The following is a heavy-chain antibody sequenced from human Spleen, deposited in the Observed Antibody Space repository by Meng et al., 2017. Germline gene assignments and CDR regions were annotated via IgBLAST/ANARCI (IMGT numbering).Heavy chain of an antibody. D-gene: IGHD3-22*01. J-gene: IGHJ4*02. CDR1: GSAFTGYY. CDR2: INPNSVGT. Sequence: VQLVESAVEVRTPGGPGKVSCKACGSAFTGYYLHWVLQAPGQGLEWMGRINPNSVGTNYAQKFQGRVTMTRDTSISHASMELSRLRSDDTAVYYCARDDYDSSGYDYSGVDYWGQGTLVTVSS. V-gene: IGHV1-2*06. CDR3: ARDDYDSSGYDYSGVDY.